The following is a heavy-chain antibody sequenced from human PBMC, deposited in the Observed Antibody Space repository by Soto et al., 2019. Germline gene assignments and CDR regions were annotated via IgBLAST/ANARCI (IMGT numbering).Heavy chain of an antibody. V-gene: IGHV4-59*01. Sequence: QVQLQESGPGLVKPSETLSLTCTVSGGSISSYYWSWIRQPPGKGLEWIGYIYYSWSTYYNPSLKSLVTISVDTSKNQFSLKRRSVTAADTAVHYCARTHLDYGANSGLVYYDGMYVWGQGTTVTVSS. J-gene: IGHJ6*02. CDR1: GGSISSYY. CDR2: IYYSWST. D-gene: IGHD4-17*01. CDR3: ARTHLDYGANSGLVYYDGMYV.